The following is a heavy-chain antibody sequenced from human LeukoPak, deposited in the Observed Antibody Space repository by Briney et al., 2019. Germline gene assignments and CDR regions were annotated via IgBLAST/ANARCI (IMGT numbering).Heavy chain of an antibody. J-gene: IGHJ4*02. CDR2: IYYSGST. CDR3: ASEGIAAAGLFDY. CDR1: GGSISGYY. Sequence: PSETLSLTCSVSGGSISGYYWSWIRQPQGKGLEWIGYIYYSGSTNYNPSLKSRATISVDTSKNQFYLKLSSVTAADTAVYYCASEGIAAAGLFDYWGQGTLVTVSS. D-gene: IGHD6-13*01. V-gene: IGHV4-59*08.